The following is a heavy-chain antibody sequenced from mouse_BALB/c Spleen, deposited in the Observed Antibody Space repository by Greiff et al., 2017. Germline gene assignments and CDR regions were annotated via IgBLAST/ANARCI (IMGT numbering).Heavy chain of an antibody. CDR1: GYTFTSYW. V-gene: IGHV1-7*01. CDR3: ARSITTVVATP. Sequence: QVQLKESGAELAKPGASVKMSCKASGYTFTSYWMHWVKQRPGQGLEWIGYINPSTGYTEYNQKFKDKATLTADKSSSTAYMQLSSLTSEDSAVYYCARSITTVVATPWGQGTLVTVSA. D-gene: IGHD1-1*01. J-gene: IGHJ3*01. CDR2: INPSTGYT.